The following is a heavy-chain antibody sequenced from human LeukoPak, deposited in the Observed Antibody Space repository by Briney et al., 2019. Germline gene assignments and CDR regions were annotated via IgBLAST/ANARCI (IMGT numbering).Heavy chain of an antibody. J-gene: IGHJ3*02. Sequence: SETLSLTCTVSGGSISSYYWSWIRHPPGKGLEWIGYIYYSGSTNSNPSLKSRVTMSVDTSKNQSSLKLSSVTAADTAVYYCARYQTPIAAAGSRYAFDIWGQGTMVTVSS. V-gene: IGHV4-59*01. CDR2: IYYSGST. CDR3: ARYQTPIAAAGSRYAFDI. D-gene: IGHD6-13*01. CDR1: GGSISSYY.